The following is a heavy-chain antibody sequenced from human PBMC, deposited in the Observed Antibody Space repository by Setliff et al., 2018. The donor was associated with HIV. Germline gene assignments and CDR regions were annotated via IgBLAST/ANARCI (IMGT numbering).Heavy chain of an antibody. D-gene: IGHD3-16*02. CDR1: GGSISTSNYY. J-gene: IGHJ6*03. Sequence: PSETLSLTCILSGGSISTSNYYWGWIRQPPGKGLEWIGSIYYSGSTYYTPSLKSRVTISVDTSKNQFSLKLTSVTAADTAVYYCARGRDYVWGSYRPRRYYYYHYLDVWGKGTTVTVSS. CDR2: IYYSGST. V-gene: IGHV4-39*07. CDR3: ARGRDYVWGSYRPRRYYYYHYLDV.